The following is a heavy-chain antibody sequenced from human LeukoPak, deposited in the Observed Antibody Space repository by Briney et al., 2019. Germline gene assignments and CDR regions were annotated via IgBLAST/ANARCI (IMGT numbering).Heavy chain of an antibody. CDR1: GFTFRSYR. D-gene: IGHD2-21*01. V-gene: IGHV3-7*03. CDR2: IKQDGSEK. Sequence: GGSLGLSCAASGFTFRSYRMRWVRQAPGKGLEWVANIKQDGSEKNYVDSVKGRFTISRDNAKNSLYLQMNSLRAEDTAVYYCAKEYSDYFDYWGQGTLVTVSS. J-gene: IGHJ4*02. CDR3: AKEYSDYFDY.